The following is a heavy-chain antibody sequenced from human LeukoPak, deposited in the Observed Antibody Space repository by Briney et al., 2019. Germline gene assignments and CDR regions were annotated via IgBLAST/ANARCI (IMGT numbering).Heavy chain of an antibody. Sequence: ASVKVSCKASGYTFTGYYMHWVRQAPGQGLEWMGWINPNSGGTNYAQKFQGRVTMTRDMSTSTAYMEMSSLRSEDTAVYYCGRVSCGGNCYSLIGTFDIWGQGTMVTVSS. CDR1: GYTFTGYY. V-gene: IGHV1-2*02. J-gene: IGHJ3*02. D-gene: IGHD2-15*01. CDR3: GRVSCGGNCYSLIGTFDI. CDR2: INPNSGGT.